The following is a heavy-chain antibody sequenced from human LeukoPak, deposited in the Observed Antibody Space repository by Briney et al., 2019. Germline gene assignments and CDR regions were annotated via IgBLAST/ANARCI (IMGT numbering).Heavy chain of an antibody. Sequence: GASVKVSCKASGYTFTSYAMHWVRQAPGQRLEWMGWINAGNGNTKYSQEFQGRVTITRDTSASTAYMELSSLRSEDMAVYYCARSLGHSGSYSDAFDIWGQGTMVTVSS. CDR3: ARSLGHSGSYSDAFDI. D-gene: IGHD1-26*01. CDR2: INAGNGNT. J-gene: IGHJ3*02. V-gene: IGHV1-3*03. CDR1: GYTFTSYA.